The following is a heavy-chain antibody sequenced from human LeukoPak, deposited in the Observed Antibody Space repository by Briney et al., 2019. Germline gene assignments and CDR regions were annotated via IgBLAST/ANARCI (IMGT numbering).Heavy chain of an antibody. Sequence: PGRSLRLSCAASGCTFDDYAMHWVRQAPGKGLEWVSGISWNSGSIGYADSVKGRFTISRDNAKNSLYLQMNSLRAEDMALYYCAKGDYYDSSGPPDYWGQGTLVTVSS. D-gene: IGHD3-22*01. CDR1: GCTFDDYA. J-gene: IGHJ4*02. CDR3: AKGDYYDSSGPPDY. V-gene: IGHV3-9*03. CDR2: ISWNSGSI.